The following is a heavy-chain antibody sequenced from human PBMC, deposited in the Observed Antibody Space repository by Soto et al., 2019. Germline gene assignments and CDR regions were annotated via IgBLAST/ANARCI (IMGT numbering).Heavy chain of an antibody. CDR2: IYWDDDK. Sequence: QITLKESGPTLVKPTQTLTLTCTFSGFSLSTSGVGVGWIRQPPGKDLEWLALIYWDDDKRDSPSLKSRLTSTKATTKNQVVLTMTNMDPVDTATYYCAHRPHDFWSGSYQRGENWFDRWGQGTLVTVSS. V-gene: IGHV2-5*02. J-gene: IGHJ5*02. D-gene: IGHD3-3*01. CDR1: GFSLSTSGVG. CDR3: AHRPHDFWSGSYQRGENWFDR.